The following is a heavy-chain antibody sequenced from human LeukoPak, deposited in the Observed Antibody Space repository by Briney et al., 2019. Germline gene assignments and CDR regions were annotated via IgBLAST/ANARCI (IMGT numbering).Heavy chain of an antibody. J-gene: IGHJ4*02. CDR1: GYTFTGYY. CDR2: MNPNSGNT. D-gene: IGHD1-26*01. V-gene: IGHV1-8*03. CDR3: ASSGSYYEPFDY. Sequence: ASVKVSCKASGYTFTGYYMHWVRQATGQGLEWMGWMNPNSGNTGYAQKFQGRVTITRNTSISTAYMELSSLRSEDTAVYYCASSGSYYEPFDYWGQGTLVTVSS.